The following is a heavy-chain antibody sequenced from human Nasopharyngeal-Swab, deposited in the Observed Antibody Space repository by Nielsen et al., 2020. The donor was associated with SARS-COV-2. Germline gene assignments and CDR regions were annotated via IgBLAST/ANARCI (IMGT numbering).Heavy chain of an antibody. CDR2: ISYDGSNK. Sequence: VRQVPGKGLEWVAVISYDGSNKYYADSVKGRFTISRDNSKNTLYLQMNSLRAEDTAVYYRARGPGDGMDVWGQGTTVTVSS. CDR3: ARGPGDGMDV. D-gene: IGHD3-10*01. J-gene: IGHJ6*02. V-gene: IGHV3-30-3*01.